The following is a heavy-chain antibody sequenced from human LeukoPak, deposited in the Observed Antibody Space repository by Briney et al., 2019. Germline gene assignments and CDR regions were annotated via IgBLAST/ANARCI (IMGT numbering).Heavy chain of an antibody. V-gene: IGHV4-30-4*01. D-gene: IGHD6-13*01. Sequence: PSETLSLTCTVSGGSISSGDYYWNWIRQPPGKGLEWIGYIYYSGSTYYNPSLKSRVTISVDTSKNQFSLKLSSVTAADTAVYYCASLGYSSSWYFYYYYGMDVWGQGTTVTVSS. J-gene: IGHJ6*02. CDR2: IYYSGST. CDR3: ASLGYSSSWYFYYYYGMDV. CDR1: GGSISSGDYY.